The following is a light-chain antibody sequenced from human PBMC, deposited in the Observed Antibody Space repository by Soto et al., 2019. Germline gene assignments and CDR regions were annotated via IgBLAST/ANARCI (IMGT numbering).Light chain of an antibody. J-gene: IGKJ1*01. CDR2: GAS. CDR3: QQYDNWPRWT. Sequence: EIVMTQSPATLSVSPGERATLSCRASQSVSSNLAWYQQKPGQAPRLLIFGASTRATGISARFSGSGSGTDFTLTISSLQSEDLAVYYCQQYDNWPRWTFGQGTKVEIK. CDR1: QSVSSN. V-gene: IGKV3-15*01.